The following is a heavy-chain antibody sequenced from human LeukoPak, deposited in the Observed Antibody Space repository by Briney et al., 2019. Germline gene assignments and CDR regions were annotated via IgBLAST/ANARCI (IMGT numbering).Heavy chain of an antibody. CDR3: AREANYFDY. CDR2: ISSSSSYA. Sequence: GGSLRLSCAASGFTFSDYYMSWIRQAPGKGLEWISLISSSSSYAKYADSVKGRFTISRDNAKNSLYLQMNSLRAEDTAVYYCAREANYFDYWGQGTLVTVSS. J-gene: IGHJ4*02. V-gene: IGHV3-11*06. CDR1: GFTFSDYY.